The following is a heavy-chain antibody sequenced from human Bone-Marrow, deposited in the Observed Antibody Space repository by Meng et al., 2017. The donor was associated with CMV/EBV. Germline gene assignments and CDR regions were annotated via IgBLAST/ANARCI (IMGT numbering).Heavy chain of an antibody. J-gene: IGHJ4*02. CDR2: INHSGST. CDR3: ARGRGYCSSTSCPTCDY. D-gene: IGHD2-2*01. Sequence: SETLSLTCAVYGGSFSGYYWSWIRQPPGKGLEWIGEINHSGSTNYNPSLKSRVTISVDTSKNQFSLKLSSVTAADTAVYYCARGRGYCSSTSCPTCDYWGQGTLVTVYS. V-gene: IGHV4-34*01. CDR1: GGSFSGYY.